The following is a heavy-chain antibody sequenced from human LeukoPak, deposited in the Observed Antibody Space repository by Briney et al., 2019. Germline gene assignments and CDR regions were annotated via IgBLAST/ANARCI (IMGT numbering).Heavy chain of an antibody. D-gene: IGHD3-9*01. CDR3: ARDLAYYDILTGYCH. Sequence: SVKVSCKASGYTFTGYYMHWVRQAPGQGLEWMGWINPNSGGTNYAQKFQGGVTMTRDTSISTAYMELSRLRSDDTAVYYCARDLAYYDILTGYCHWGQGTLVTVSS. V-gene: IGHV1-2*02. CDR2: INPNSGGT. J-gene: IGHJ4*02. CDR1: GYTFTGYY.